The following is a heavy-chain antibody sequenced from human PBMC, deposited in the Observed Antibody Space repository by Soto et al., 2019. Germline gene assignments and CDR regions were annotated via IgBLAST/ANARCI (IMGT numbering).Heavy chain of an antibody. CDR3: ANRDYYDSSGYRDAFDI. D-gene: IGHD3-22*01. Sequence: EVQLLESGGGVGQPGGSLRLSCAASGFTFSSYAMSWVRQAPGKGLEWVSAISGSGGSTYYADSVKGRFTISRDNSKNTLYLQMNSLRAEDTAVYYCANRDYYDSSGYRDAFDIWGQGTMVTVSS. J-gene: IGHJ3*02. CDR2: ISGSGGST. V-gene: IGHV3-23*01. CDR1: GFTFSSYA.